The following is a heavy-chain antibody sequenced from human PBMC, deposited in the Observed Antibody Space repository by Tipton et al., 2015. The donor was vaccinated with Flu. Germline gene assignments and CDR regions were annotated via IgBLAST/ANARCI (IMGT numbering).Heavy chain of an antibody. J-gene: IGHJ3*02. CDR1: GFNFDEYA. CDR2: ISWNSGRI. D-gene: IGHD6-19*01. CDR3: AKGDLAVAGSYLNFDI. Sequence: SLRLSCAASGFNFDEYAIHWVRQGPGKGLEWVSTISWNSGRIDYADSVSGRFTISRDHAKNSVHLQMTRLRVDDTAMYYCAKGDLAVAGSYLNFDISGRGTRVIVSS. V-gene: IGHV3-9*01.